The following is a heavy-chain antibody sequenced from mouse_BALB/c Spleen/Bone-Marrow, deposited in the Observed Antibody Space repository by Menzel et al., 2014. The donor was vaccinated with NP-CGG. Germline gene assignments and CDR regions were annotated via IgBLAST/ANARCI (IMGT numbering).Heavy chain of an antibody. D-gene: IGHD2-2*01. CDR3: ARDGYDRVYAMDY. CDR2: INPYNGGT. J-gene: IGHJ4*01. Sequence: VQLKQSGPELVKPGASMKISCKASGYSFTGYTMNWVKQSHGKNLEWTGLINPYNGGTSYNQKFKGKATLTVDKSSSTAYMELLSLTSEDSAVYYCARDGYDRVYAMDYWGQGTSVTVSS. CDR1: GYSFTGYT. V-gene: IGHV1-18*01.